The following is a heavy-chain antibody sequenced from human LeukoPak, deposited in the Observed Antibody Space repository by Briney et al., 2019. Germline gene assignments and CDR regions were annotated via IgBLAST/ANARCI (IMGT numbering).Heavy chain of an antibody. D-gene: IGHD3-3*01. CDR2: VSADGRTQ. CDR1: GFTFRTYS. CDR3: AKCLRSYLRTYYDFWSGYYMDV. J-gene: IGHJ6*04. V-gene: IGHV3-30*18. Sequence: PGRSLRLSCAASGFTFRTYSIHWVRQAPGKGLEWVTVVSADGRTQLYSDSVKGRFTVSRDNSLNTLHLQMNSLKTEDTAVYYCAKCLRSYLRTYYDFWSGYYMDVWGKGTTVTVSS.